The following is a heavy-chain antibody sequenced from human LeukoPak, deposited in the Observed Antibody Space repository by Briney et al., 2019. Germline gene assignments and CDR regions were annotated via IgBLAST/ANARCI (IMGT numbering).Heavy chain of an antibody. Sequence: GASVRVSCKASGCTFTSYAMHWVRQAPGQRLEWMGWINAGNGNTKYSQKFQGRVTITRDTSASTAYMELSSLRSEDTAVYYCARDEQQLRAFDIWGQGTMVTVSS. J-gene: IGHJ3*02. CDR1: GCTFTSYA. V-gene: IGHV1-3*01. CDR2: INAGNGNT. CDR3: ARDEQQLRAFDI. D-gene: IGHD6-13*01.